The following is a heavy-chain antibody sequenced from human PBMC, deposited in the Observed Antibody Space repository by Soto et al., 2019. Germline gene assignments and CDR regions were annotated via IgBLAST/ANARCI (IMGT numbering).Heavy chain of an antibody. J-gene: IGHJ6*02. CDR1: GFTFSSYE. V-gene: IGHV3-48*03. D-gene: IGHD3-3*01. Sequence: EVQLVESGGGLVQPGGSLRLSCAASGFTFSSYEMNWVRQAPGKGLEWVSYISSSGSTIYYADSVKGRFTISRDNAKTSLYLQMNSLRAEDTAVYYCARGDQLTGVVITPDYYYGMDVWGQGTPVTVSS. CDR2: ISSSGSTI. CDR3: ARGDQLTGVVITPDYYYGMDV.